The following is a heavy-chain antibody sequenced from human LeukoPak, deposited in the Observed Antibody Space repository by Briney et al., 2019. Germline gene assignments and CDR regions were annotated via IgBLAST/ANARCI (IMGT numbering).Heavy chain of an antibody. CDR1: GFTFTSDA. CDR3: AKCSTSAYTTGWCNWIDP. D-gene: IGHD6-19*01. V-gene: IGHV3-23*01. CDR2: TVSRGTT. J-gene: IGHJ5*02. Sequence: GGSLRLSCVASGFTFTSDAMNWVRQAPGKGLEWVSSTVSRGTTQYADSVKGRFTVSRDTSKSTLYLQMNSLRADDTAVYYCAKCSTSAYTTGWCNWIDPWGQGTLVTVSS.